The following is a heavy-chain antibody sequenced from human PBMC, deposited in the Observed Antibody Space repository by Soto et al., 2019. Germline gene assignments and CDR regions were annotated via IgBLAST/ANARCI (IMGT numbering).Heavy chain of an antibody. CDR3: AADQLDPHYYYYGMDV. CDR1: GFTFTSSA. CDR2: IVVGSGNT. D-gene: IGHD1-1*01. V-gene: IGHV1-58*02. Sequence: GASVKVSCKASGFTFTSSAMQWVRQARGQRLEWIGWIVVGSGNTNYAQKFQERVTITRDMSTSTAYMELSSLRSEDTAVYYCAADQLDPHYYYYGMDVWGQGTTVTVSS. J-gene: IGHJ6*02.